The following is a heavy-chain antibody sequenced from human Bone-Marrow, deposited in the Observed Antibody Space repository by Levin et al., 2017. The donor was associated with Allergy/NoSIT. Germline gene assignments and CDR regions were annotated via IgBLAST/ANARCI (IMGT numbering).Heavy chain of an antibody. CDR1: GGSISPNY. CDR2: ISYSGST. Sequence: SETLSLTCTVSGGSISPNYWSWIRQPPGKGLEYIGYISYSGSTNYNPSLKSRVTLSADTSKNQFSLKLNSVTAADTAVYYCARTAGIAVAALFEDWYFELWGRGTLVTVSS. D-gene: IGHD6-19*01. V-gene: IGHV4-59*01. CDR3: ARTAGIAVAALFEDWYFEL. J-gene: IGHJ2*01.